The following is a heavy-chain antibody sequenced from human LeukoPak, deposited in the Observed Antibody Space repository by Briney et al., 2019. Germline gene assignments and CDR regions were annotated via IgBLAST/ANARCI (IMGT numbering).Heavy chain of an antibody. D-gene: IGHD6-19*01. CDR1: GYAFTGYY. CDR2: INPNSGGT. CDR3: ARAGQWLGYYFDY. V-gene: IGHV1-2*02. Sequence: ASVKVSCKASGYAFTGYYMHWVRQAPGQGLEWMGWINPNSGGTNYAQKFQGRVTMTRDTSISTAYMELRSLRPDDTAVYYCARAGQWLGYYFDYWGQGTLVTVSS. J-gene: IGHJ4*02.